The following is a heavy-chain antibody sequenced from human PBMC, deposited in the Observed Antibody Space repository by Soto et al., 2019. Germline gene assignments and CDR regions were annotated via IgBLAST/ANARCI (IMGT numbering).Heavy chain of an antibody. V-gene: IGHV4-34*01. J-gene: IGHJ6*03. CDR3: ARGGGDCSGGSCYSGRYYYYYYYYMDV. CDR1: GGSFSGYY. D-gene: IGHD2-15*01. Sequence: SETLSLTCAVYGGSFSGYYWSWIRQPPGKGLEWIGEINHSGSTNYNPSLKSRVTISVDTSKNQFSLKLSSVTAADTAVYYCARGGGDCSGGSCYSGRYYYYYYYYMDVWGKGTTVTVSS. CDR2: INHSGST.